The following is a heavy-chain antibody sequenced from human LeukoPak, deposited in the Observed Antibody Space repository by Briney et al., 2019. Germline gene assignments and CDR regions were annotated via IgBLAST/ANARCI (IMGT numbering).Heavy chain of an antibody. Sequence: GESLQISCKGSGYSFNTYWIGWVRQLPGKGLEWMGIIYPGDSDTRYSPSFQGQVTISAEKSISTAYLQWSSLKASDTAMYYCARQMVRGDPYLDYWGQGTLVTVSS. CDR3: ARQMVRGDPYLDY. CDR2: IYPGDSDT. D-gene: IGHD3-10*01. CDR1: GYSFNTYW. V-gene: IGHV5-51*01. J-gene: IGHJ4*02.